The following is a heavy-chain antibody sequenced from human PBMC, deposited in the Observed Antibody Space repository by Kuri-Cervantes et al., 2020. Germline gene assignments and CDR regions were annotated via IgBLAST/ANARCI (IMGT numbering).Heavy chain of an antibody. J-gene: IGHJ6*02. CDR3: ARSNRITMIVVVRYGYGMDV. CDR1: GYTFTSYY. Sequence: ASVKVSCKASGYTFTSYYMHWVRQAPGQGLEWMGIINPSGGSTSYAQKFQGRVTMTRDTSTSTVHMELSSLRSEDTAVYYCARSNRITMIVVVRYGYGMDVWGQGTAVTVSS. V-gene: IGHV1-46*01. CDR2: INPSGGST. D-gene: IGHD3-22*01.